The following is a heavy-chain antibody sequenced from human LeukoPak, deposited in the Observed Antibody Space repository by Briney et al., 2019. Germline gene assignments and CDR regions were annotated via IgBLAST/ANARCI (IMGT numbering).Heavy chain of an antibody. CDR3: ALFWRDGMDV. Sequence: GGSLRLSCAASRFSFSSYWMHWVRQPPGKGLVWVSRIKSDGSSTTYAASVQGRFTISRDNAKNTLYLQMDSLRAEDTAVYYCALFWRDGMDVWGQGTTVTVSS. V-gene: IGHV3-74*01. CDR1: RFSFSSYW. D-gene: IGHD1-1*01. CDR2: IKSDGSST. J-gene: IGHJ6*02.